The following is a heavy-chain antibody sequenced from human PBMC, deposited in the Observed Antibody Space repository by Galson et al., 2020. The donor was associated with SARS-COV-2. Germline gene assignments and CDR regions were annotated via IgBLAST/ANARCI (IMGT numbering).Heavy chain of an antibody. D-gene: IGHD1-1*01. V-gene: IGHV4-34*01. CDR2: INHSGST. J-gene: IGHJ6*02. CDR3: ARGLAPTTYYYYYAMDV. CDR1: GGSFRGYY. Sequence: SETLSLTCAVYGGSFRGYYWTWIRQPPGKGLEWIGEINHSGSTNYNPSLKSRVTISVDTSKNQFSRKLSSVTAADTAVYYCARGLAPTTYYYYYAMDVWGQGTTVTVSS.